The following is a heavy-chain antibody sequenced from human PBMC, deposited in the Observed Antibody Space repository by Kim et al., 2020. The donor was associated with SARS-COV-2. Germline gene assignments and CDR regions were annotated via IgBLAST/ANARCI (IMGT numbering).Heavy chain of an antibody. CDR2: ISYDGSNK. J-gene: IGHJ4*02. V-gene: IGHV3-30-3*01. D-gene: IGHD2-2*01. Sequence: GGSLRLSCAASGFTFSSYAMHWVRQAPGKGLEWVAVISYDGSNKYYADSVKGRFTISRDNSKNTLYLQMNSLRAEDTAVYYCARTPHQLFGSVWCLDYWGQGTLVTVSS. CDR3: ARTPHQLFGSVWCLDY. CDR1: GFTFSSYA.